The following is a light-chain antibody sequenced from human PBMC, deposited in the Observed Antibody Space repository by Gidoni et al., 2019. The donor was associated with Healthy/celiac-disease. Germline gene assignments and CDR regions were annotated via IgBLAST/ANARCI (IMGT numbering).Light chain of an antibody. CDR2: WAS. CDR3: QQYYSTPCS. J-gene: IGKJ2*04. Sequence: DLVMTQSPESLAVSLGERATINCKSSQSVLYSSNNKNYLAWYQQKPGQPPKLLIYWASTRESGVPDRFSGSGSGTDLTLTISSLQAEDVAVYYCQQYYSTPCSFGQGTKLEIK. V-gene: IGKV4-1*01. CDR1: QSVLYSSNNKNY.